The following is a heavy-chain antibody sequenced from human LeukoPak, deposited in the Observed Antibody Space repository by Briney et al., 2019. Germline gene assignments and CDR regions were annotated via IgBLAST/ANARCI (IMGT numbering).Heavy chain of an antibody. CDR1: GGSISSSDYY. V-gene: IGHV4-39*01. D-gene: IGHD2-15*01. Sequence: SETLSLTCTVSGGSISSSDYYWGWIRQPPGKGLEWIGSIYYGGSTYYNPSLKSRVTISGDTSMNQFSLKLSFVTTADTAVYYCARALGYGSGGSCTRGYNWFDPWGQGTLVTVPS. CDR3: ARALGYGSGGSCTRGYNWFDP. CDR2: IYYGGST. J-gene: IGHJ5*02.